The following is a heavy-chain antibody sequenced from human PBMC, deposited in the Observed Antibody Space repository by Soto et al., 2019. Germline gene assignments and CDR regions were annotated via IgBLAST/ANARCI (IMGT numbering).Heavy chain of an antibody. CDR3: ARVSSSGWRIPPLFDY. Sequence: GGSLRLSCAASGFTFSSYEMNWVRQAPGKGLEWVSYISSSGSTIYYADSVKGRFTISRDNAKNSLYLQMNSLRAEDTAVYYCARVSSSGWRIPPLFDYWGQGTLVTVSS. CDR1: GFTFSSYE. CDR2: ISSSGSTI. V-gene: IGHV3-48*03. J-gene: IGHJ4*02. D-gene: IGHD6-19*01.